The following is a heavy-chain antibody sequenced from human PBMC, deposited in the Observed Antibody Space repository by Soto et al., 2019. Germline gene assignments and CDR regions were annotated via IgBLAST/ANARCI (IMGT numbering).Heavy chain of an antibody. CDR1: GFTFGDYA. D-gene: IGHD1-26*01. CDR2: IRSKAYGGTT. Sequence: GGSLRLSCTASGFTFGDYAMSWFRQAPGKGLEWVGFIRSKAYGGTTEYAASVKGRLTNSRDDSKSMAKLKMNSLKTEDTAVYYCTRDLDRPIVGATTGDYWGQGTLVTVSS. J-gene: IGHJ4*02. V-gene: IGHV3-49*03. CDR3: TRDLDRPIVGATTGDY.